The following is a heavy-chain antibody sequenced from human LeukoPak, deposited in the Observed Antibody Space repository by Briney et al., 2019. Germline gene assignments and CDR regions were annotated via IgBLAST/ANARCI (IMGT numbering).Heavy chain of an antibody. J-gene: IGHJ6*04. CDR3: ARDVRPYCSSTSCYEERGYGMDV. Sequence: SVKVSCKASGGTFSSYAISWVRQAPGQGLEWMGGIIPIFGTANYAQKFQGRVTITADEYTSTAYMELSSLRSEDTAVYYCARDVRPYCSSTSCYEERGYGMDVWGKGTTVTVSS. D-gene: IGHD2-2*01. V-gene: IGHV1-69*13. CDR1: GGTFSSYA. CDR2: IIPIFGTA.